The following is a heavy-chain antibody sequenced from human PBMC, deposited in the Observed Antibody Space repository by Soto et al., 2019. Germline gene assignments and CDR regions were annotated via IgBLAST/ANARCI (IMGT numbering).Heavy chain of an antibody. J-gene: IGHJ6*02. CDR3: ARDRTSTLVYRYYRMDV. CDR2: IIPMFGTS. CDR1: GGTFSNYG. Sequence: QVQLVQSGAEVKKPGSSVKVSCKASGGTFSNYGISWVRQAPGQGLEWMGGIIPMFGTSNYAQKFQGRVTITADASTSTAYMELSSLRSEDTAAYYCARDRTSTLVYRYYRMDVWGQGTTVTVSS. D-gene: IGHD2-2*01. V-gene: IGHV1-69*01.